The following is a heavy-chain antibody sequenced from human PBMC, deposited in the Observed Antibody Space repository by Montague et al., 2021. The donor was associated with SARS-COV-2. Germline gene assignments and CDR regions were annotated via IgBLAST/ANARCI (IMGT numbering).Heavy chain of an antibody. Sequence: SLRLSCAASGFTVSSYWMHWVRQAPGKGLVWVSRINSDVSSPSYSYSVXVRFTISRDNAKNTLYLQMNSLRAEDTAVYYCARAWYSSSWIYYYYGMDYWGQGTTVTVSS. CDR3: ARAWYSSSWIYYYYGMDY. J-gene: IGHJ6*02. CDR1: GFTVSSYW. D-gene: IGHD6-13*01. CDR2: INSDVSSP. V-gene: IGHV3-74*01.